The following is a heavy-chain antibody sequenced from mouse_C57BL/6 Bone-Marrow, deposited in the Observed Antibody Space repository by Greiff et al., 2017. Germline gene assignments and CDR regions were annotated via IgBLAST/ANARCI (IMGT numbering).Heavy chain of an antibody. D-gene: IGHD1-1*01. V-gene: IGHV1-59*01. J-gene: IGHJ4*01. CDR1: GYTFTSYW. Sequence: QVQLQQPGAELVRPGTSVKLSCKASGYTFTSYWMHWVKQRPGQGLEWIGVIAPSDSYTNYNQKFKGKATLTVDTSSSTAYMQLSSLTSEDSAVYYCARGGFYYYGSSPYYYAMDYWGQGTSVTVSS. CDR3: ARGGFYYYGSSPYYYAMDY. CDR2: IAPSDSYT.